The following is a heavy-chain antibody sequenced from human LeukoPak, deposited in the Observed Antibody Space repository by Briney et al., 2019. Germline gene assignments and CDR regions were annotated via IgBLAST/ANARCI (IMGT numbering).Heavy chain of an antibody. J-gene: IGHJ2*01. CDR3: AKDLSSGWYWYFDL. D-gene: IGHD6-19*01. CDR1: GFTFSSYG. V-gene: IGHV3-23*01. CDR2: ISGSGGRT. Sequence: PGGSLRLSCAASGFTFSSYGMTWVRQAPGKGLEWVSGISGSGGRTYYADSVKGRFTISRDNSKNTLYLYMNSLRAEDTAVYYCAKDLSSGWYWYFDLWGRGTLVTVSS.